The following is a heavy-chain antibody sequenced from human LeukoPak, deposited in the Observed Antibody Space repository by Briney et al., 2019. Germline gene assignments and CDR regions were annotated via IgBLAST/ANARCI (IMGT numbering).Heavy chain of an antibody. Sequence: SETLSLTCTVSGGSISSYYWSWIRQPPGKGLEWIGYIYYSGSTNYNPSLKSRVTISVDTSKNQFSLKLSSVTAADTAIYYCARPFLRFSSGWHFDYWGQGILVTVSS. CDR3: ARPFLRFSSGWHFDY. CDR1: GGSISSYY. J-gene: IGHJ4*02. CDR2: IYYSGST. D-gene: IGHD6-19*01. V-gene: IGHV4-59*12.